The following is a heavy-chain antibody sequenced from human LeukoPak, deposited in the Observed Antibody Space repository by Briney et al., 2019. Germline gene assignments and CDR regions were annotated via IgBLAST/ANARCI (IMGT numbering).Heavy chain of an antibody. V-gene: IGHV1-69*06. CDR1: GGTFSSYA. Sequence: SVKVSCKASGGTFSSYAISWVRQAPGQGLEWMGGIIPIFGTANYAQKFQGRVTITADKSTSTAYMELSSLRSEDTAVYYCARGGEDSSSTSCYSNYFDYWGQGTLVTVSS. D-gene: IGHD2-2*01. J-gene: IGHJ4*02. CDR3: ARGGEDSSSTSCYSNYFDY. CDR2: IIPIFGTA.